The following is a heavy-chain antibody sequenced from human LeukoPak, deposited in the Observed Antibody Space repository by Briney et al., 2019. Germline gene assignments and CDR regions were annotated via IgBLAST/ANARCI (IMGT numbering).Heavy chain of an antibody. CDR2: ISSNGGST. V-gene: IGHV3-64*01. CDR3: ARADSGSYYY. D-gene: IGHD1-26*01. CDR1: GFTSSSYA. J-gene: IGHJ4*02. Sequence: GGSLRLSCAASGFTSSSYAMHWVRQAPGKGLEYVSAISSNGGSTYYANSVKGRFTISRDNSKNTLYLQMGSLRAEDMAVYYCARADSGSYYYWGQGTLVTVSS.